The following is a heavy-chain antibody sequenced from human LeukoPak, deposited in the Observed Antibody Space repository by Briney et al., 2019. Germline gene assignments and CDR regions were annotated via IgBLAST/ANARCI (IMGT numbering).Heavy chain of an antibody. Sequence: GGSLRLSCAASGFTFSNYGLHWVRQAPGKGLEWVAIISYDGSNKYFADSVKGRFTISRDNSKNTLYLQMNSLRAEDTAVYYCAKDGAVSGYFDNWGQGALVTVSS. V-gene: IGHV3-30*18. CDR3: AKDGAVSGYFDN. D-gene: IGHD6-19*01. CDR1: GFTFSNYG. J-gene: IGHJ4*02. CDR2: ISYDGSNK.